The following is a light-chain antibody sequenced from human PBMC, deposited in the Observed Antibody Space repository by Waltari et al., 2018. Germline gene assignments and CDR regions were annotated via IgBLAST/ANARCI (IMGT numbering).Light chain of an antibody. CDR3: QQYYSTPGT. V-gene: IGKV4-1*01. CDR1: QGISNY. CDR2: WAS. J-gene: IGKJ1*01. Sequence: DIQMTQSPSSLSASVGDRVTITCRASQGISNYLAWYQQKPGQPPKLLIYWASTRESGVPDRFSGSGSGTDFTLTISSLQAEDVAVYYCQQYYSTPGTFGQGTKVEIK.